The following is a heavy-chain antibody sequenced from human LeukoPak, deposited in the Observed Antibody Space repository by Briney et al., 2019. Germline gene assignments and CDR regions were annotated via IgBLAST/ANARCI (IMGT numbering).Heavy chain of an antibody. CDR1: GGSISSYY. Sequence: PSETLSLTCTVSGGSISSYYWSWIRQPPGKGLEWIGYIYYSGSTNYNPSLKSRVTISVDTSKNQFSLKLSSVTAADTAVYYCARGYYYDSSGGAYFDYWGQGTLVTVSS. D-gene: IGHD3-22*01. CDR3: ARGYYYDSSGGAYFDY. V-gene: IGHV4-59*01. J-gene: IGHJ4*02. CDR2: IYYSGST.